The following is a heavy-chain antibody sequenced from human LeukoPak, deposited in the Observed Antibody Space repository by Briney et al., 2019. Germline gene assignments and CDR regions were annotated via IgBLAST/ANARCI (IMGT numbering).Heavy chain of an antibody. Sequence: PGGSLRLSCAASGFTFSSYVMSWVRQAPGKGLEWASRVSSSGDSTYYADSVKGRFTVSRDNSKNTLYLQMNGLGAEDTGVYYCAKNYYDSSGYYPDAFDIWGQGTMVTVSS. CDR3: AKNYYDSSGYYPDAFDI. V-gene: IGHV3-23*01. J-gene: IGHJ3*02. D-gene: IGHD3-22*01. CDR1: GFTFSSYV. CDR2: VSSSGDST.